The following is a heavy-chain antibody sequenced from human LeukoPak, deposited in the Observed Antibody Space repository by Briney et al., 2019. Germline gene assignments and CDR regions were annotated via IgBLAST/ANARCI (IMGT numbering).Heavy chain of an antibody. CDR3: ARDLRRVVAATRVNYYYYMDV. V-gene: IGHV1-69*06. J-gene: IGHJ6*03. D-gene: IGHD2-15*01. CDR2: IIPIFGTA. CDR1: GGTFSSYA. Sequence: SVKVSCNASGGTFSSYAISWVRQAPGQGLEWMGGIIPIFGTANYAQKFQGRVTITADKSTSTAYMELSSLRSEDTAVYYCARDLRRVVAATRVNYYYYMDVWGKGTTVTVSS.